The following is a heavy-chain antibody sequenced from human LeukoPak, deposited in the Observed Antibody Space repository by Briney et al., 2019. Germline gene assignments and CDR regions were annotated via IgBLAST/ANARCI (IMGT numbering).Heavy chain of an antibody. CDR2: ISYDGINK. CDR1: GFTFSSYA. CDR3: ARRAKSCSGGSCSDY. Sequence: PGRSLRLSCAASGFTFSSYAMYWVRQAPGKGLEWVAVISYDGINKYYADSVKGRFTISRDNAKNPLYLQMNSLRAEDTALYYCARRAKSCSGGSCSDYWGQGTLVTVSS. D-gene: IGHD2-15*01. J-gene: IGHJ4*02. V-gene: IGHV3-30-3*01.